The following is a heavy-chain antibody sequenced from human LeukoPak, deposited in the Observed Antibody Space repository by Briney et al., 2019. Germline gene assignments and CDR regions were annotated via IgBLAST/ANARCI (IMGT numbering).Heavy chain of an antibody. D-gene: IGHD3-22*01. J-gene: IGHJ5*02. CDR2: IYYSGST. CDR1: GGSISSGGYY. V-gene: IGHV4-31*03. Sequence: SETLSLTCTVSGGSISSGGYYWSWIRQLPGKGLEWIGYIYYSGSTYYNPSLKSRVTISVDTSKNQFSLKLSSVTAADTAVYYCARDRWYYDSSGPFNWFDPWGQGTLVTVSS. CDR3: ARDRWYYDSSGPFNWFDP.